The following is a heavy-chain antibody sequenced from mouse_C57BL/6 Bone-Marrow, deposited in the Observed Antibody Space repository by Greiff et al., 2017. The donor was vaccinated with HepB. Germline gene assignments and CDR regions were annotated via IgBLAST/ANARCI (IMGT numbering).Heavy chain of an antibody. CDR2: IYPGSGNT. V-gene: IGHV1-76*01. J-gene: IGHJ2*01. CDR1: GYTFTDYY. Sequence: QVQLKESGAELVRPGASVKLSCKASGYTFTDYYINWVKQRPGQGLEWIARIYPGSGNTYYNEKFKGKATLTAETSSSTAYMQLSSLTSEDSAVYFCAKAVWLRRYCFDYWGQGTTLTVSS. D-gene: IGHD2-2*01. CDR3: AKAVWLRRYCFDY.